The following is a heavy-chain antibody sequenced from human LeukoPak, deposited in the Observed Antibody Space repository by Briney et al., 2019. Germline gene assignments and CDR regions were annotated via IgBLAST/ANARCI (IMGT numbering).Heavy chain of an antibody. CDR2: IYYSGST. CDR1: GGSISRGDYY. Sequence: SQTLSLTCTVSGGSISRGDYYWSWIRQPPGKGLEWIGYIYYSGSTYYNPSLKSRVTISVDTSKNQFSLKLSSVTAADTAVYYCARGGIGVVPAAILAFWGQGTLVTVSS. CDR3: ARGGIGVVPAAILAF. J-gene: IGHJ4*02. D-gene: IGHD2-2*01. V-gene: IGHV4-30-4*08.